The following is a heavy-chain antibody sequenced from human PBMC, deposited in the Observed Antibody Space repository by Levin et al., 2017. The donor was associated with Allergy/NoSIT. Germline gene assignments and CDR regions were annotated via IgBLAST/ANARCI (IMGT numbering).Heavy chain of an antibody. J-gene: IGHJ3*02. V-gene: IGHV3-21*01. Sequence: PGGSLRLSCAASGFTFSSYGMNWVRQAPGKGLEWVSYISSSSTYIYYADSVKGRFTISRDNAKNSLYLQMNSLRAEDTAVYYCATDKSSSSAVDIWGQGTMVTVSS. D-gene: IGHD6-13*01. CDR2: ISSSSTYI. CDR3: ATDKSSSSAVDI. CDR1: GFTFSSYG.